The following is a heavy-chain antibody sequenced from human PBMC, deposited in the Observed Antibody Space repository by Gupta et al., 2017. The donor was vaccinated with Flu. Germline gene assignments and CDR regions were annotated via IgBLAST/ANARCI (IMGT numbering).Heavy chain of an antibody. D-gene: IGHD1-1*01. CDR1: GFTFSSYE. CDR2: ISSSGSTI. Sequence: EVQLVESGGGLVQPGGSLRLSCAASGFTFSSYEMNWVRQAPGKGLEWVSYISSSGSTIYYADSVKGRFTISRDNAKNSLYLQMNSLRAEDTAVYYCARDLGGGTPENWGQGTLVTVSS. J-gene: IGHJ4*02. CDR3: ARDLGGGTPEN. V-gene: IGHV3-48*03.